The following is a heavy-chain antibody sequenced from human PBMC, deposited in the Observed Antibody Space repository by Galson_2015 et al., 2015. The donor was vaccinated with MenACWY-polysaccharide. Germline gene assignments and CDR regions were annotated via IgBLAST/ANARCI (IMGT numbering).Heavy chain of an antibody. V-gene: IGHV3-11*01. CDR3: ARGHYGLDV. CDR2: ISKSGDSI. J-gene: IGHJ6*02. CDR1: GFSLGGWY. Sequence: SLRLSCAASGFSLGGWYMSWIRQAPGKRLEWLSYISKSGDSIYYADSVKGRFTISRDNAKNSLYLQVNSLEAEDTAIYYCARGHYGLDVWGQGTTVTVSS.